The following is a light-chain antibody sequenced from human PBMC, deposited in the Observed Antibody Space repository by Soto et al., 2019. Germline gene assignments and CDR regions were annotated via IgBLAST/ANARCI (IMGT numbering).Light chain of an antibody. CDR3: QSYDSSLSGSRV. CDR1: SSNIGAGHD. CDR2: ANT. Sequence: QSVLTQPPSVSGAPGQRVTISCTGSSSNIGAGHDVHWYQQLPGTAPKLVIYANTNRPSGVPDRFSGSKSGTSASLAITGLQTEDEADYYCQSYDSSLSGSRVFGGGTKLTV. J-gene: IGLJ3*02. V-gene: IGLV1-40*01.